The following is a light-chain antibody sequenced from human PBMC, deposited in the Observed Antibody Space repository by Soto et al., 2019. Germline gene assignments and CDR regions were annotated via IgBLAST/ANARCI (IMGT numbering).Light chain of an antibody. CDR1: SSDVGGYNY. V-gene: IGLV2-14*01. J-gene: IGLJ1*01. CDR3: SSYTSSSTLD. CDR2: EVS. Sequence: QSALTQPASVSGSPGQSITISCTGTSSDVGGYNYVSWYQQHPGKAPKLMIYEVSNRPSGVSNRFSGSKSGNTASLTISGRQAEDEADYYCSSYTSSSTLDFGTGTKGTVL.